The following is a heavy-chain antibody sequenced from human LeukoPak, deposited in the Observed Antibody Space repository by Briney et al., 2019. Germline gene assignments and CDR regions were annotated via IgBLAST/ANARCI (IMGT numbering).Heavy chain of an antibody. D-gene: IGHD2-2*01. J-gene: IGHJ3*02. CDR2: IIPNSGGT. Sequence: ASVKVSCKASGYTFTGYYMHWVRQAPGQGLEWTGWIIPNSGGTKYTQKFQGRVTMTRDTSISTAYMELISLRSDDTAVYYCARGDRGDLGSSGVSIWGQGTKVTVSS. CDR1: GYTFTGYY. V-gene: IGHV1-2*02. CDR3: ARGDRGDLGSSGVSI.